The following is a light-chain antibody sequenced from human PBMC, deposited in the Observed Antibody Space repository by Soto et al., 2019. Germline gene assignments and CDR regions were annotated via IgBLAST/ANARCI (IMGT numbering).Light chain of an antibody. CDR2: EVS. V-gene: IGLV2-14*01. Sequence: QTLLTQPPSVSGSPGQSITISCTGTSSDVGNYKYVSWYQQHPGKAPKLMIYEVSNRPSGVSNRFSGSKSGNTASLNISGLQAEDETDYYCFSYTSSGTYVFGTGTKVTVL. CDR3: FSYTSSGTYV. J-gene: IGLJ1*01. CDR1: SSDVGNYKY.